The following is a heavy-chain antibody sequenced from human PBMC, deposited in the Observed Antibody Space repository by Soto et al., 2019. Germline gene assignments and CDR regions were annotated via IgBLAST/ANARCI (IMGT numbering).Heavy chain of an antibody. Sequence: QVQVLQSGPEVKSPGASVTVSCQTSGYTFSTSGISWVRQAPGQGLEWVGWIRPDNGNRKCAQRLQGRVTLTTDTAASTAYMELRSLTSDDTAMYYCARDTESNRYNDWGQGTLVTVSS. V-gene: IGHV1-18*01. D-gene: IGHD1-20*01. J-gene: IGHJ1*01. CDR3: ARDTESNRYND. CDR2: IRPDNGNR. CDR1: GYTFSTSG.